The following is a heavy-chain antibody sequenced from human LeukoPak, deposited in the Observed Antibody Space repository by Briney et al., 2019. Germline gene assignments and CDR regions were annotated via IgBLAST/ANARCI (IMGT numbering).Heavy chain of an antibody. V-gene: IGHV1-24*01. CDR1: GYTLTGLS. J-gene: IGHJ4*02. D-gene: IGHD5-18*01. Sequence: ASVKVSCKVSGYTLTGLSMHWVRQAPGKGLEWMGGFDPEDGETIYAQKFQGRVTMTEDTSTDTAYMELSSLRSEDTAVYYCATSGGYSYGAGDYFDYWGQGTLVTVSS. CDR2: FDPEDGET. CDR3: ATSGGYSYGAGDYFDY.